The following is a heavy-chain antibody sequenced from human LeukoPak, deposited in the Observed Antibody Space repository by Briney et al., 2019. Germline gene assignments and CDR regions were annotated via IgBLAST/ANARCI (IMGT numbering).Heavy chain of an antibody. V-gene: IGHV1-2*02. CDR2: INPNSGGT. CDR3: ARDGGYSGYAPYYYYYMDV. Sequence: GASVKVSCKASGGTFSSYAISWVRQAPGQGLEWMGWINPNSGGTNYAQKFQGRVTMTRDTSISTAYMELSRLRSDDTAVYYCARDGGYSGYAPYYYYYMDVWGKGTTVTVSS. CDR1: GGTFSSYA. J-gene: IGHJ6*03. D-gene: IGHD5-12*01.